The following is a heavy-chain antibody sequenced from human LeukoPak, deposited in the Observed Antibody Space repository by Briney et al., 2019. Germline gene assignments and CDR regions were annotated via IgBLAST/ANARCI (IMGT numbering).Heavy chain of an antibody. Sequence: GSSVKVSCKASGGTCSSYAISWVRQAPGQGLEWMGGIIPIFGTANYAQKFQCRVTITADESTSTAYMELSSLRSEDTAVYYCARTYDFWTGYYFDYWGQGTLVTVSS. V-gene: IGHV1-69*01. J-gene: IGHJ4*02. CDR2: IIPIFGTA. D-gene: IGHD3-3*01. CDR1: GGTCSSYA. CDR3: ARTYDFWTGYYFDY.